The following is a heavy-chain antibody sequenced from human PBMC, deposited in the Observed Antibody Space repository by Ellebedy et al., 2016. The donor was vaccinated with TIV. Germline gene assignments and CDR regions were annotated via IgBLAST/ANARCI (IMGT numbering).Heavy chain of an antibody. CDR3: VRIGYITSWYREAY. CDR2: INGDGGST. CDR1: GFTLSEYW. J-gene: IGHJ4*02. D-gene: IGHD6-13*01. V-gene: IGHV3-74*01. Sequence: GESLKISCAASGFTLSEYWMHWVRQAPGKGLVWVLRINGDGGSTTYADFVKGRFTISRDNAKNTLFLQMNSLRAEDTAVYYCVRIGYITSWYREAYWGQGTLVTVSS.